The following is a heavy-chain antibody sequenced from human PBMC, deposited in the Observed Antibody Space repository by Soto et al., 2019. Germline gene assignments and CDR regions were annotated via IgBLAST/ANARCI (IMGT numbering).Heavy chain of an antibody. Sequence: SETLSLTCTVSGGSISSGGYYWSWIRQPPGKGLEWIGYIYYSGSTYYNPSLKSRVTISVDTSKNQFSLKLSSVTAADTAVYYCARDKYPNYGMDVWGQGTTVTVSS. CDR3: ARDKYPNYGMDV. J-gene: IGHJ6*02. CDR1: GGSISSGGYY. D-gene: IGHD6-6*01. V-gene: IGHV4-30-4*01. CDR2: IYYSGST.